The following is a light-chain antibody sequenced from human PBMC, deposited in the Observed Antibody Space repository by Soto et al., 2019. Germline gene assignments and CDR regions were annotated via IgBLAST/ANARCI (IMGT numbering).Light chain of an antibody. V-gene: IGKV3-11*01. CDR3: QQRSSGHPLT. CDR2: DAS. CDR1: QSVSSY. Sequence: SPTTLSVDPLYLAPLSFLASQSVSSYLAWYQQKPGQAPRLLIYDASTRATDIPGRFSGSGSGTDFTLTISSLEPEDFAVYYCQQRSSGHPLTFGGGTMVEI. J-gene: IGKJ4*01.